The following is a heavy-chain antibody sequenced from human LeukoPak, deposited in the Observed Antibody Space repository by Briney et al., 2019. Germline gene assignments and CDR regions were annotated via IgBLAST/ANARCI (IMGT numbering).Heavy chain of an antibody. V-gene: IGHV4-61*02. CDR1: GGSISSGSYY. D-gene: IGHD1-26*01. Sequence: ASETLSLTCTVSGGSISSGSYYWSWIRQPAGKGLEWIGRIYTSGSTNYNPSLKSRVTISVDTSKNQFSLKLSSVTAADTAVHYCARDLGGDYFDYWGQGTLVTVSS. CDR3: ARDLGGDYFDY. J-gene: IGHJ4*02. CDR2: IYTSGST.